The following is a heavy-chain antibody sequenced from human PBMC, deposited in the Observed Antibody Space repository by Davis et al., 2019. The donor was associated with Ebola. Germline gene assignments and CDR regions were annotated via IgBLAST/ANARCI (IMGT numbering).Heavy chain of an antibody. V-gene: IGHV1-46*01. CDR2: INPSGGST. J-gene: IGHJ6*04. CDR1: GYTFTSYY. D-gene: IGHD3-22*01. Sequence: AASVKVSCKASGYTFTSYYMHWVRQAPGQGLEWMGIINPSGGSTSYAQKFQGRVTMTRDTSTSTVYMELSSLRSEDTAVYYCARETTERIVVVILDYYYYGMDVWGKGTTVTVSS. CDR3: ARETTERIVVVILDYYYYGMDV.